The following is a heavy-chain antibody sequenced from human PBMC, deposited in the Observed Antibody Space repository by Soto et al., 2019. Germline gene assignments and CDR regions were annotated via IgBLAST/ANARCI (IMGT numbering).Heavy chain of an antibody. V-gene: IGHV4-59*01. CDR1: GGSISNYY. D-gene: IGHD1-1*01. J-gene: IGHJ6*02. CDR3: ARKEREIYYYGMDV. CDR2: IYYSGTT. Sequence: SETLSLTCTVSGGSISNYYWTWIRQPPGKGLEWIGFIYYSGTTDYNPSLKSRVTISVDTSKNRFSLKLTSVTAADTAVYYCARKEREIYYYGMDVWGQGTTVTVSS.